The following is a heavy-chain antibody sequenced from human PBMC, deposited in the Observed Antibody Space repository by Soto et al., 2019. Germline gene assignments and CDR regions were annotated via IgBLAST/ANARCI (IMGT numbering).Heavy chain of an antibody. CDR3: ARDVSGDYDGHYYYGLDV. CDR1: GGTFSSYA. CDR2: IIPIFGTA. Sequence: QVQLVQSGAEVKKPGSSVKVSCKASGGTFSSYAISWVRQAPGQGLAWMGGIIPIFGTANYAQKFQGRVTITADESPSTAYMELSSLRSADTAVYYCARDVSGDYDGHYYYGLDVGCQGTTVTVFS. J-gene: IGHJ6*02. D-gene: IGHD4-17*01. V-gene: IGHV1-69*12.